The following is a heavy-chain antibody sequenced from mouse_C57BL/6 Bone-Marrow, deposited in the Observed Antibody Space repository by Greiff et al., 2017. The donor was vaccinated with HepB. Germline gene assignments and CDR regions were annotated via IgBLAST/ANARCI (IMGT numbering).Heavy chain of an antibody. D-gene: IGHD4-1*01. J-gene: IGHJ1*03. CDR3: ARGKNWDDWYFDV. CDR1: GFTFSSYA. V-gene: IGHV5-4*03. Sequence: EVMLVESGGGLVKPGGSLKLSCAASGFTFSSYAMSWVRQTPEKRLEWVATISDGGSYTYYPDNVKGRFTISRDNAKNNLYLQMSHLKSEDTAMYYCARGKNWDDWYFDVWGTGTTVTVSS. CDR2: ISDGGSYT.